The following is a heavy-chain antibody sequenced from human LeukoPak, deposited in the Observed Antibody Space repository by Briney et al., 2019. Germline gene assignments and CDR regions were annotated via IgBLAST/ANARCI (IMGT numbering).Heavy chain of an antibody. V-gene: IGHV3-74*01. J-gene: IGHJ4*02. Sequence: GGSLRLSCAASGFTFRSYWMHWVRQIPGKGLVWVSRIDGDGTSTSYADSVKGRFTISRDNGKTELYLQMNSLGAEDTAVYYCAKVEQWLVFDYWGQGTLVTVSS. CDR3: AKVEQWLVFDY. CDR1: GFTFRSYW. CDR2: IDGDGTST. D-gene: IGHD6-19*01.